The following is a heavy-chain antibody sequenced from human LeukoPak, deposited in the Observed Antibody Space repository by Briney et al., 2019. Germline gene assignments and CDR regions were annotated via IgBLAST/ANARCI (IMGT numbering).Heavy chain of an antibody. Sequence: PGGSVSLSCGAIGFTVSIYGMHWDRHEPVKELEWEAIIRYSGRNKYYAAPVTGRFTISRYNSKNALYLQMNTLRAEDTAVYYCARGVQRGGYDLDYWGQGTLVTVSS. D-gene: IGHD5-12*01. V-gene: IGHV3-33*01. J-gene: IGHJ4*02. CDR3: ARGVQRGGYDLDY. CDR2: IRYSGRNK. CDR1: GFTVSIYG.